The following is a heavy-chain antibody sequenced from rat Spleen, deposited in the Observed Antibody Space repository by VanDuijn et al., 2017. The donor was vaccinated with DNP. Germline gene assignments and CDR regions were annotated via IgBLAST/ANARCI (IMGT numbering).Heavy chain of an antibody. J-gene: IGHJ4*01. Sequence: ELQLQESGPGLVKPSQSLSLACSVTSYSITSDYWGWIREFPGNKMEWMGYISYSGSTSYNPSLKGRISITRDTSKNQFFLQLNSVINEDTATYYCARFGSYYYVMDAWGQGASVTVSS. V-gene: IGHV3-1*01. D-gene: IGHD1-12*02. CDR1: SYSITSDY. CDR3: ARFGSYYYVMDA. CDR2: ISYSGST.